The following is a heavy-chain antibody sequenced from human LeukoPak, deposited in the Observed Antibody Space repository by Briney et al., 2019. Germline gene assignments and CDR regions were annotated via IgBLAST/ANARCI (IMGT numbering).Heavy chain of an antibody. J-gene: IGHJ4*02. CDR1: GFTFSSYT. V-gene: IGHV3-21*01. CDR2: ISSSRSSI. CDR3: ARDPNNY. Sequence: PGGSLRLSCAASGFTFSSYTMNWVRQAPGKGLEWVSSISSSRSSIYYADSMKGRFTISRDNAKNSLYLQMNSLRAEDTAVYYCARDPNNYWGQGTLVTVSS.